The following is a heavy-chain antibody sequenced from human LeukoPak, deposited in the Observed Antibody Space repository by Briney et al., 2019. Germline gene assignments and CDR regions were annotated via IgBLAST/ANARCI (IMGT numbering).Heavy chain of an antibody. D-gene: IGHD6-19*01. CDR3: ARDRDISGWYEGFDY. J-gene: IGHJ4*02. V-gene: IGHV3-30-3*01. CDR2: ISYDGSNK. CDR1: GFTFSSSA. Sequence: GGSLRLSCAASGFTFSSSAMHWVRQAPDKGLEWVAVISYDGSNKYYADSVKGRFTISRDNSKNTLYLQMNSLRADDTAVYYCARDRDISGWYEGFDYWGQGTLVTVSS.